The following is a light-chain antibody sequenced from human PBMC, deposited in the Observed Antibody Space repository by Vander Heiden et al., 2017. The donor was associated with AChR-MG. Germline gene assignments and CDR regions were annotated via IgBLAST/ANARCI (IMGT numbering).Light chain of an antibody. Sequence: EIVLTQSPGTLSLSPGDRATLSCRASQSVSSNYLAWYQQKPGQAPRLLIYAASNRAPGIPDRFSGSGSGTDFTLTINRLEPEDFAMYYCQQDGTSPRTFGQGTKVEIK. CDR1: QSVSSNY. CDR3: QQDGTSPRT. J-gene: IGKJ1*01. CDR2: AAS. V-gene: IGKV3-20*01.